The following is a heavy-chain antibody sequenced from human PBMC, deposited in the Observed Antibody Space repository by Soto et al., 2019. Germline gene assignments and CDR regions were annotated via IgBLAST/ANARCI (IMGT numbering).Heavy chain of an antibody. Sequence: PGGSLRLSCAASGFTVSSNYMSWVRQAPGKGLEWVSVIYSGGSTYYADSVKGRFTISRDNSKNTLYLQMNSLRAEDTAVYYCARGKRQLGSYYYYYYGMDVWGQGTTVTVSS. D-gene: IGHD6-6*01. J-gene: IGHJ6*02. CDR3: ARGKRQLGSYYYYYYGMDV. CDR1: GFTVSSNY. CDR2: IYSGGST. V-gene: IGHV3-53*01.